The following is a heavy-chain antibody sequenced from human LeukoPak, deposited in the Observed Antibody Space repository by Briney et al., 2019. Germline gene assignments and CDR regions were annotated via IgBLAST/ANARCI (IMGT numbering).Heavy chain of an antibody. D-gene: IGHD3-16*02. V-gene: IGHV3-23*01. J-gene: IGHJ4*02. CDR1: GFTFSSYA. CDR3: ARDPLRLGELSFFDY. CDR2: ISGSGGST. Sequence: GGSLRLSCAASGFTFSSYAMSWVRQAPGKGLEWVSAISGSGGSTYYADSVKGRFTISRDNSKNTLYLQMNSLRAEDTAVYYCARDPLRLGELSFFDYWGQGTLVTVSS.